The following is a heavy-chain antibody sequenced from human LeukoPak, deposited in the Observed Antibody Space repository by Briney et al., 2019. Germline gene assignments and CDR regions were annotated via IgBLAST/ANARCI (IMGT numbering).Heavy chain of an antibody. CDR2: IYYSGST. CDR3: ARGGYYGSGNDFRFDP. Sequence: SETLSFTCTVSGGSISSYYWSWIRQPPGKGLEWIGYIYYSGSTNYNPSHKSRVTISVDTSKNQFSLKLSSVTPADTAVYYCARGGYYGSGNDFRFDPWGQGTLVTVSS. J-gene: IGHJ5*02. V-gene: IGHV4-59*01. CDR1: GGSISSYY. D-gene: IGHD3-10*01.